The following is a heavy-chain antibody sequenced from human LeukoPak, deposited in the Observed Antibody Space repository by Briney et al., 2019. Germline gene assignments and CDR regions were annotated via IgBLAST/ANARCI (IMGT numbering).Heavy chain of an antibody. Sequence: SETLSLTCAVYGGSISGYYWNWMRQPPGKGLEWIGEINHSGSTNYNPSLKSRVTISVDTSKNQFSLKLSSVTAADTAVYYCARRGLGYCSGGSCYSTYYYYYYMDVWGKGTTVTVSS. V-gene: IGHV4-34*01. D-gene: IGHD2-15*01. CDR3: ARRGLGYCSGGSCYSTYYYYYYMDV. CDR2: INHSGST. CDR1: GGSISGYY. J-gene: IGHJ6*03.